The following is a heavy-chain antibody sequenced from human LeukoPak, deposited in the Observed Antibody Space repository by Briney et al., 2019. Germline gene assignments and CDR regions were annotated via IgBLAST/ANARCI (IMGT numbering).Heavy chain of an antibody. V-gene: IGHV4-59*07. CDR2: IYCSGST. J-gene: IGHJ3*02. Sequence: SVTLTLPCTVCGDPFSRYYWRWLRQPPGKGLEWIGYIYCSGSTNYNPSLKSRVTRSVDTSKNQFSLKLSSGTAADTAVYYCARTPILPDICGQGTMVTVSS. D-gene: IGHD2-15*01. CDR3: ARTPILPDI. CDR1: GDPFSRYY.